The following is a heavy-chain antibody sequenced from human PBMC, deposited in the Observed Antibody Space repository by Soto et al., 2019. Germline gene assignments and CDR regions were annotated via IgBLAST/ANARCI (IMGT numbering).Heavy chain of an antibody. CDR3: ARAIGPTLFDC. V-gene: IGHV3-13*04. J-gene: IGHJ4*02. CDR2: IGTAGDT. Sequence: PGGSLRLSCAASGFTFSSYDMHWVRQGPGKGLEWVSAIGTAGDTNYAGSVKGRFTISRENAKNSLYLQMNSLRAGDTAIYFCARAIGPTLFDCWGQGTLVTVS. CDR1: GFTFSSYD. D-gene: IGHD3-22*01.